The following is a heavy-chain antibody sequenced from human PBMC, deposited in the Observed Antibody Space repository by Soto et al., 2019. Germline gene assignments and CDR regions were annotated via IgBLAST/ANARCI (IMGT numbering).Heavy chain of an antibody. CDR3: ARHAGYSSGRRWFDP. D-gene: IGHD3-22*01. V-gene: IGHV4-39*01. CDR2: IYHSGST. Sequence: ETLSLTCTVSGGSISSSSYFWGWIRQPPGKGLEWIGSIYHSGSTSDNPSLRSRVTISVDTSKNQFSLKLSSVTAADTAVYFCARHAGYSSGRRWFDPWGQGTLVTVSS. J-gene: IGHJ5*02. CDR1: GGSISSSSYF.